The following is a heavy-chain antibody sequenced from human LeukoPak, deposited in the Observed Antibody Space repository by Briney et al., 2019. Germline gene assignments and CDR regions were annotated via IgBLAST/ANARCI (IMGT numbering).Heavy chain of an antibody. V-gene: IGHV4-39*07. CDR2: IYYSGST. CDR3: ARDLGYYYGSGSYYNQEGYFDY. Sequence: SETLSLTCAVYGGSFSSYYWGWIRQPPGKGLEWIGSIYYSGSTYYNPSLKSRVTISVDTSKNQFSLKLSSVTAADTAVYYCARDLGYYYGSGSYYNQEGYFDYWGQGTLVTVSS. D-gene: IGHD3-10*01. CDR1: GGSFSSYY. J-gene: IGHJ4*02.